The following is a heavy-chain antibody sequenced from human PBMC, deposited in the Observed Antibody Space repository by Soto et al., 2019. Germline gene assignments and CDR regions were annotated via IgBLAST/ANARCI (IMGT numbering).Heavy chain of an antibody. J-gene: IGHJ6*02. CDR3: ARSGYSSSWYVNYYYYGMDV. CDR1: GYTFTSYG. V-gene: IGHV1-18*01. CDR2: ISAYNGNT. D-gene: IGHD6-13*01. Sequence: ASVKVSCKASGYTFTSYGISWVRQAPGQGLERMGWISAYNGNTNYAQKLQGRVTMTTDTSTSTAYMELRSLRSDDTAVYYCARSGYSSSWYVNYYYYGMDVWGQGTTVTVSS.